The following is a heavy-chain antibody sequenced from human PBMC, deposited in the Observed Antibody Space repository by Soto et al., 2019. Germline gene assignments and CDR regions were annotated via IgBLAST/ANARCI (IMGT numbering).Heavy chain of an antibody. CDR2: IYYSGNT. Sequence: PSETLSLTCAVSGDSISSMNWWSWVRQPPGKGLEWIGYIYYSGNTNYNPSLRSRVTISLDTSKNQFSLNLSSVTAADTAVYYCARDSRTPYNWFDPWGQGTLVTVSS. CDR1: GDSISSMNW. V-gene: IGHV4-4*02. CDR3: ARDSRTPYNWFDP. J-gene: IGHJ5*02.